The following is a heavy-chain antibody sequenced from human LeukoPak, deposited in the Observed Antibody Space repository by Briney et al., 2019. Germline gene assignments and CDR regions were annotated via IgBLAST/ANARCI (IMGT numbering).Heavy chain of an antibody. CDR3: ARCPVWGSYRLLFDY. J-gene: IGHJ4*02. D-gene: IGHD3-16*02. CDR1: GGSFSGYY. V-gene: IGHV4-34*01. CDR2: INHSGST. Sequence: PSETLSLTCADYGGSFSGYYWSWIRQPPGKGLEWIGEINHSGSTNYNPSLKSRVTISVDTSKNQFSLKLSSVTAADTAVYYCARCPVWGSYRLLFDYWGQGTLVTVSS.